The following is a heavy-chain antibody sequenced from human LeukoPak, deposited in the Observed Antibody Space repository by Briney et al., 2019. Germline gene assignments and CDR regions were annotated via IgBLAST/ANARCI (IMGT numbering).Heavy chain of an antibody. J-gene: IGHJ4*02. CDR2: IYTSGST. D-gene: IGHD6-13*01. Sequence: SETLSLTCTVSGGSISSYYGSWIRQPAGKGLEWIGRIYTSGSTNYNPSLKSRVTMSADTSKNQFSLKLSSVTAADTAVYYCARLLPGIAAAGTGSDYWGQGTLVTVSS. CDR3: ARLLPGIAAAGTGSDY. V-gene: IGHV4-4*07. CDR1: GGSISSYY.